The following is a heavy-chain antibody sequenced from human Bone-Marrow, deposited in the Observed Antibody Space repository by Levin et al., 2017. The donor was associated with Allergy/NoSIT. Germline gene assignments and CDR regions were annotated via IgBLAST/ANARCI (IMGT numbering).Heavy chain of an antibody. CDR1: GFTFSTVW. CDR3: ITDFRQGYFGS. V-gene: IGHV3-15*01. J-gene: IGHJ4*02. CDR2: IKTKDVGTTA. Sequence: GESLKISCAASGFTFSTVWMNWVRQAPGKGLECIGRIKTKDVGTTADYAAAVRGRFVISRDDSKNTVSLQIDTLKTEDTGVYYCITDFRQGYFGSWGQGALVTVSS. D-gene: IGHD6-13*01.